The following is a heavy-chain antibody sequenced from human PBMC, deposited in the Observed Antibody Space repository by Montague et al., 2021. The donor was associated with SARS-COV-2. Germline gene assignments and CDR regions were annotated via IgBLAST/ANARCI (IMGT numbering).Heavy chain of an antibody. CDR2: HYNSGST. J-gene: IGHJ4*02. CDR3: ARVVVDASGWYHFDY. CDR1: GDSISRYY. Sequence: SETLSLTCTVSGDSISRYYWGWIRQPPGKGLGWMGYHYNSGSTNYSPTLKSRIAMSVDTFENQFSLKLFSVTAANTAVYYCARVVVDASGWYHFDYWGQGALVTVSS. V-gene: IGHV4-59*12. D-gene: IGHD6-19*01.